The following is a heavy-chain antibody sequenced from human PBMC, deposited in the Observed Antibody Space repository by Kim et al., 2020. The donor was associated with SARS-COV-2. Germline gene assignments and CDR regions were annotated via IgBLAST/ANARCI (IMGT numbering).Heavy chain of an antibody. D-gene: IGHD3-22*01. J-gene: IGHJ4*02. CDR2: IYYSGST. V-gene: IGHV4-39*01. CDR1: GGSISSSSYY. Sequence: SETLSLTCTVSGGSISSSSYYWGWIRQPPGKGLEWIGSIYYSGSTYYNPSLKSRVTISVDTSKNQFSLKLSSVTAADTAVYYCARARTYYYDSSGYQFDYWGQGTLVTVSS. CDR3: ARARTYYYDSSGYQFDY.